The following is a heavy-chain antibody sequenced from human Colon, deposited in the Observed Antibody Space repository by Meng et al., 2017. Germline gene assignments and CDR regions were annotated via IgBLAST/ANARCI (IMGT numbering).Heavy chain of an antibody. Sequence: SVKVSCKASGGTFSSYAISWVRQAPGQGLEWMGGIIPIFGTANYAQKFQGRVTITADKSTSTAYMELSSLRSEDTAVYYCARGLAFAYSSGWLDAFDIWGQGTRVTGSS. J-gene: IGHJ3*02. CDR2: IIPIFGTA. CDR1: GGTFSSYA. V-gene: IGHV1-69*06. D-gene: IGHD6-19*01. CDR3: ARGLAFAYSSGWLDAFDI.